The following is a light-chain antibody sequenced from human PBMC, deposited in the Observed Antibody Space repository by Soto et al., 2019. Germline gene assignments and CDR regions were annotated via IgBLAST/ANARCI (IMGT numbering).Light chain of an antibody. CDR3: QQFNDFPLT. CDR1: QDISSA. J-gene: IGKJ4*01. V-gene: IGKV1D-13*01. CDR2: DAS. Sequence: IQLTQSPSSLSASIGDRVTITCRAGQDISSALAWYQQKPGKAPKLLLYDASSLDAGVPSRFSGSGSGTDFTLSITSLRPEDFATYYCQQFNDFPLTFGGGTKVQIK.